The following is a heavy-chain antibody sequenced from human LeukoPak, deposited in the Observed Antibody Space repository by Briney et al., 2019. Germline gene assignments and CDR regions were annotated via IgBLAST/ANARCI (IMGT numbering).Heavy chain of an antibody. J-gene: IGHJ4*02. CDR1: GGTFSSYG. Sequence: ASVKVSCKASGGTFSSYGISWVRQAPGQGLEWMGGIIPISGTANYAQRFQGRVTFTTDESTSTAYMELTSLRSEDTAVYYCARGGTFYRRTLLNSFDYWGQGSLVTVSS. D-gene: IGHD1-14*01. CDR3: ARGGTFYRRTLLNSFDY. V-gene: IGHV1-69*05. CDR2: IIPISGTA.